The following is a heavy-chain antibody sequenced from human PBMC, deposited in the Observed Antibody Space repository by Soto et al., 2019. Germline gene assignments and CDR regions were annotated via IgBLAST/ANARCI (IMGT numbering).Heavy chain of an antibody. V-gene: IGHV1-2*04. CDR3: ARFTMVRGTDAFDI. CDR1: GYTFTGYY. D-gene: IGHD3-10*01. CDR2: INPNSGGT. Sequence: ASVQVSCKASGYTFTGYYMHWVRPAPGQGLEWMGWINPNSGGTNYAQKFQGWVTMTRDTSISTAYMELSRLRSDDTAVYYCARFTMVRGTDAFDIWGQGTIVTVSS. J-gene: IGHJ3*02.